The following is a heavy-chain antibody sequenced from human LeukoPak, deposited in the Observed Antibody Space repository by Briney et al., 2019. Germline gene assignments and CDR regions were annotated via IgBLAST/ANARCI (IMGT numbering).Heavy chain of an antibody. CDR3: ARDPNGDYIGAFDM. D-gene: IGHD4-17*01. CDR2: IRGGGTSE. CDR1: GFTFRSYG. V-gene: IGHV3-23*01. Sequence: GRSLRLSCAASGFTFRSYGMHWVRQAPGRGPEWVSAIRGGGTSEFYADSVKGRFRISRDNSKDTLFLQMNSLRAEDTAVYYCARDPNGDYIGAFDMWGPGTMVTVSS. J-gene: IGHJ3*02.